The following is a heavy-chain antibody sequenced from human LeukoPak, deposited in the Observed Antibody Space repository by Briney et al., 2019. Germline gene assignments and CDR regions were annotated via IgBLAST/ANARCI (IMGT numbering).Heavy chain of an antibody. Sequence: SSQTLSLTCTVSGGSISSGSYYWSWIRQPPGKGLEWIRSIYYSGSTYYNPSLKSRVTISVDTSKNQFSLKLSSVTAADTAVYYCARYGVAGTIVDYWGQGTLVTVSS. D-gene: IGHD6-19*01. CDR3: ARYGVAGTIVDY. J-gene: IGHJ4*02. V-gene: IGHV4-39*07. CDR2: IYYSGST. CDR1: GGSISSGSYY.